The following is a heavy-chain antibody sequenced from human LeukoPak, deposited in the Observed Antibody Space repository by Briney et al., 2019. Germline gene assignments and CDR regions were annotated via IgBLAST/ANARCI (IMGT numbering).Heavy chain of an antibody. D-gene: IGHD6-19*01. Sequence: GGSLRLSCAASGFTFTSYNMNWVRQAPGKGLEWVSSISDGSSYLYYADSVKGRFTISRDNAKNSLYLQMNSLRAEDTAVYYCVKDLPSGGSGWYRFDYWGQGTLVTVSS. CDR1: GFTFTSYN. J-gene: IGHJ4*02. CDR3: VKDLPSGGSGWYRFDY. V-gene: IGHV3-21*01. CDR2: ISDGSSYL.